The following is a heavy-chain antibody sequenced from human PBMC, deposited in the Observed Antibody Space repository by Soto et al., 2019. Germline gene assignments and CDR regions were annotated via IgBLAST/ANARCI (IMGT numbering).Heavy chain of an antibody. J-gene: IGHJ3*02. V-gene: IGHV3-53*02. CDR3: ASRERMVSAFDI. Sequence: EVQLVETGGGLIQPGGSLRLSCAASGFTVSSNYMSWVRQAPGKGLEWVSVIYSGGSTYYADSVKGRFTISRDNSKNTLYLQMNSLRAEDKAVYYCASRERMVSAFDIWGQGTMVTVSS. CDR2: IYSGGST. CDR1: GFTVSSNY. D-gene: IGHD5-18*01.